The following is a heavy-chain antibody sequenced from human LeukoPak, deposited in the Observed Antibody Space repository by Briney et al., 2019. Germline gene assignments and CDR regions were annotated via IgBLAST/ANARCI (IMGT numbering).Heavy chain of an antibody. D-gene: IGHD3/OR15-3a*01. Sequence: GGSLRLSCAASGFTFSSYLMSWVRQVPGKGLEWVANIKQDGSEKYYVDSVKGRFTISRDNAKKSLYLQMNSLRGEDTAVYYCARGVQGFYYFDYWGQGTLVTVSS. CDR2: IKQDGSEK. CDR3: ARGVQGFYYFDY. J-gene: IGHJ4*02. V-gene: IGHV3-7*01. CDR1: GFTFSSYL.